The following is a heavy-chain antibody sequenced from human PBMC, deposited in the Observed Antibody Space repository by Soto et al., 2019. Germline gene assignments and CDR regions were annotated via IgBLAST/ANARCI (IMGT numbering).Heavy chain of an antibody. J-gene: IGHJ3*01. CDR2: VHYGGASVCSGNI. CDR3: VRFYRINIEPSAPEGFHT. CDR1: GDSLCSSSSH. V-gene: IGHV4-39*01. D-gene: IGHD3-3*02. Sequence: DTLSHPCTVFGDSLCSSSSHWGWTRQPTGKGLEYIGSVHYGGASVCSGNIYDNPSLKSRLTISVDTSKNQFSLRLTSVTSADTGGYSSVRFYRINIEPSAPEGFHTGGQGTMFTV.